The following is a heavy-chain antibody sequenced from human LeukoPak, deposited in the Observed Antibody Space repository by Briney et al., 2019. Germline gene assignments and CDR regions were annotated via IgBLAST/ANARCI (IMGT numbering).Heavy chain of an antibody. CDR2: IYTSGDT. Sequence: SETLSLTCTVSGGSISSSSYHWGWIPQPPGKGLEWIGRIYTSGDTIYNSSLKSPVTISVDTSKNHFSLKLSSVTAADTAVYYCARGEGIHVCWGQGTPVTVSS. V-gene: IGHV4-39*02. CDR1: GGSISSSSYH. J-gene: IGHJ4*02. CDR3: ARGEGIHVC. D-gene: IGHD6-13*01.